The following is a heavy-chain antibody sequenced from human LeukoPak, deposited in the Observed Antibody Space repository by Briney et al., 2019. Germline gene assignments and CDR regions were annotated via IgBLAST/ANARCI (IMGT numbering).Heavy chain of an antibody. Sequence: GSLRLSCSASGFTFSDYSMSWVRLSPGKGLEWIGNIFYRGSTFYSPSFSSRITISLDTSRNEFSLKLISMTAADTAVYYCAKSNGYGLVDIWGQGTMVTVSS. CDR3: AKSNGYGLVDI. V-gene: IGHV4-34*10. CDR1: GFTFSDYS. D-gene: IGHD3-10*01. J-gene: IGHJ3*02. CDR2: IFYRGST.